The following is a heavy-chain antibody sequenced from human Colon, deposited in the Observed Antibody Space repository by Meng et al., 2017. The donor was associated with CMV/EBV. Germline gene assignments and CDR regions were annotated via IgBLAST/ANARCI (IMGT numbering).Heavy chain of an antibody. J-gene: IGHJ4*02. CDR2: ISSSSSYI. Sequence: GGSLRLSCAASGFTFSSYSMNCVRQAPGKGLEWVSSISSSSSYIYYADSVKGRFTISRDNAKNSLYLQMDSLRAEDTAVYYCARAPGNYLSPYYFDFWGQGTLVTVSS. CDR1: GFTFSSYS. CDR3: ARAPGNYLSPYYFDF. D-gene: IGHD1-14*01. V-gene: IGHV3-21*01.